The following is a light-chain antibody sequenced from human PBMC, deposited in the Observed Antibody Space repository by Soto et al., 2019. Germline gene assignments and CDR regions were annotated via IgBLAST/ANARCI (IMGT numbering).Light chain of an antibody. J-gene: IGKJ5*01. CDR2: DAS. CDR3: QQRMNWPLT. Sequence: EIALTQSPDTLSVSPGERATLSCRASQSISRTLAWYQQKSGQPPRLLIYDASNRATGIPARFSGSGSGTDFTLTISSLEPEDFAVYYCQQRMNWPLTFGQGTRLEIK. V-gene: IGKV3-11*01. CDR1: QSISRT.